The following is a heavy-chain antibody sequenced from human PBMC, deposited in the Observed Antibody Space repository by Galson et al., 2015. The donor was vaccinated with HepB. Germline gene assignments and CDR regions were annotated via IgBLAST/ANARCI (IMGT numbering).Heavy chain of an antibody. Sequence: SVKVSCKASGYTFTSYGISWVRQAPGRGLEWMGWISAYNGNTNYAQKLQGRVTMTTDTSTSTAYMELRSLGSDDTAVYYCARVGYGSGMAENWFDPWGQGTLVTVSS. D-gene: IGHD3-10*01. J-gene: IGHJ5*02. CDR2: ISAYNGNT. V-gene: IGHV1-18*04. CDR3: ARVGYGSGMAENWFDP. CDR1: GYTFTSYG.